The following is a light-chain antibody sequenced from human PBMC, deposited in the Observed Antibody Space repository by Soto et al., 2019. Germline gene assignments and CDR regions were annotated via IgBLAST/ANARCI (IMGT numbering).Light chain of an antibody. J-gene: IGKJ3*01. V-gene: IGKV1-39*01. CDR1: QSISSY. CDR3: QQSYSTPLYT. Sequence: DIQMTQSPSSLSASVGDRFTITCRARQSISSYLNWYQQKPGKAPKLLIYAASSLQSGVPSRFSGSGSGTDFTLTISSLQPEDFATYYCQQSYSTPLYTFGPGTKVDIK. CDR2: AAS.